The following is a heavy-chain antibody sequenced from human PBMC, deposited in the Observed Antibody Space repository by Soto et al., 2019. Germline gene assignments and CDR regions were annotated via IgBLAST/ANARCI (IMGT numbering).Heavy chain of an antibody. J-gene: IGHJ6*02. Sequence: EVQLVESGGGLVQPGGSVRLSCAASGFTFSSYWKHWVRQAPGKGLVWVSRINSDGSSTSYADSVQGRFTISRDNAKNTLYLQMNSLRVEDTAVYYCARDSNGPWDVWGQGTTVTVSS. CDR1: GFTFSSYW. V-gene: IGHV3-74*01. D-gene: IGHD3-22*01. CDR2: INSDGSST. CDR3: ARDSNGPWDV.